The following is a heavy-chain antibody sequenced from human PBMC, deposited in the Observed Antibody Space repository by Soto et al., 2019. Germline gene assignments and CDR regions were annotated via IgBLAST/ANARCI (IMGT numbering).Heavy chain of an antibody. V-gene: IGHV1-69*01. J-gene: IGHJ6*02. Sequence: QVQLVQSGAEVKKPGSSVKVSCKASGGTFSSYAISWVRQAPGQGLEWMGGIIPIFGTANYAQKFQGRVTITADECTSTAYMELSRLRSEDTAVYYCARGEVIYCYYGMDVWGQGTKVTVSS. CDR1: GGTFSSYA. CDR2: IIPIFGTA. CDR3: ARGEVIYCYYGMDV.